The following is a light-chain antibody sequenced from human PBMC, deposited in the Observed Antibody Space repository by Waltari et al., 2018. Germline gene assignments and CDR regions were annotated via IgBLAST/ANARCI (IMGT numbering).Light chain of an antibody. CDR1: RSVGVN. CDR2: DAS. J-gene: IGKJ2*01. V-gene: IGKV3-15*01. CDR3: HQYNTWPPAT. Sequence: VLTQSPATLYVSPGDTATLSCRASRSVGVNLAWYQQKPGQAPRFLIYDASKWATGIPARFSAAGSGTEFTLTIISLQSEDSAIYYCHQYNTWPPATFGQGTKLDI.